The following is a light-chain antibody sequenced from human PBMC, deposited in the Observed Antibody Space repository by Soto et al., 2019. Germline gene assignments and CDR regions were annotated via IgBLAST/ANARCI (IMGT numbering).Light chain of an antibody. CDR1: QTVRNNY. Sequence: EFVWTQSPGTLSLSPGERATLPCRSSQTVRNNYLAWYQQKPGQAPRLLVYDASSRATGIPDRFSGGGSGTDFTLTISRLEPEDFAVYYCQQYGSSSWTFGQGTKVDI. CDR2: DAS. CDR3: QQYGSSSWT. V-gene: IGKV3-20*01. J-gene: IGKJ1*01.